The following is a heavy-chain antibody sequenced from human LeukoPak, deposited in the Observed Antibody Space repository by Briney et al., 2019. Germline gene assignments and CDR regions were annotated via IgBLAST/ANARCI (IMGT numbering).Heavy chain of an antibody. CDR3: ARRKTIATPYDY. CDR2: INHSGST. D-gene: IGHD6-13*01. V-gene: IGHV4-34*01. J-gene: IGHJ4*02. CDR1: GGSFSGYY. Sequence: SETLSLTCAVYGGSFSGYYWSWIRQPPGKGLEWIGEINHSGSTNYNPSLKSRVTISVDTSKNQFSLKLSSVTAADTAVYYCARRKTIATPYDYWGQGTLVTVSS.